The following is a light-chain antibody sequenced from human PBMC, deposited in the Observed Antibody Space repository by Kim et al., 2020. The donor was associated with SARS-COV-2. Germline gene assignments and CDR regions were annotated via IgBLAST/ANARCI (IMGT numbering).Light chain of an antibody. Sequence: YELTQPPSVSVSPGQTASITCSGDKLGDKYACWYQQKPGQSPVVVIYQDSKRPSGIPERFSGSNSGNTATLTISGTQAMDEADYYCQAWDSSTVWVFGG. V-gene: IGLV3-1*01. J-gene: IGLJ3*02. CDR1: KLGDKY. CDR2: QDS. CDR3: QAWDSSTVWV.